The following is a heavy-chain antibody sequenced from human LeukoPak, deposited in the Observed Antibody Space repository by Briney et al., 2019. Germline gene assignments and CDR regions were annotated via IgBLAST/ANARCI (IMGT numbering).Heavy chain of an antibody. J-gene: IGHJ4*02. CDR1: GFTFSSYG. CDR2: IRYDGSNK. V-gene: IGHV3-30*02. Sequence: GGSLRLSCAASGFTFSSYGMHWVRQAPGKGLEWVAFIRYDGSNKYYADSVKGRFTISRDNSKNTLYLQMNSLRAEDTAVYYCAKDRAAIAAAGTPLGFWGQGTLVTVSS. CDR3: AKDRAAIAAAGTPLGF. D-gene: IGHD6-13*01.